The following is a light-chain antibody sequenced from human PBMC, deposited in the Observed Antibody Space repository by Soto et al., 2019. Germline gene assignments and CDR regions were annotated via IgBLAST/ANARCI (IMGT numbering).Light chain of an antibody. Sequence: VLTQSPSPLSRSPGDRATLSWRASQSIHTSLAWYQQKSGKPPRLVIYDSTLRANGVPDRFGGSRSATEFTPTINSLEPEDFAVYYCQQRNVWPPITFGQGTRLEI. V-gene: IGKV3-11*01. J-gene: IGKJ5*01. CDR2: DST. CDR1: QSIHTS. CDR3: QQRNVWPPIT.